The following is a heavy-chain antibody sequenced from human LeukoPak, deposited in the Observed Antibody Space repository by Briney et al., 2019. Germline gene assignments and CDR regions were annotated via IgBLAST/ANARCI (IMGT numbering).Heavy chain of an antibody. CDR1: GDSISTTEDH. CDR2: TSYSGYP. V-gene: IGHV4-31*03. D-gene: IGHD6-13*01. CDR3: ARESAAGRTRGDGFFDY. Sequence: SETLSLTCTVSGDSISTTEDHWTWIRQFPGKGLEWIGYTSYSGYPDSNPSLKSRVTISLDTSKNQFSLKLSSVTVADTAMYYCARESAAGRTRGDGFFDYWGQGTLVTVSS. J-gene: IGHJ4*02.